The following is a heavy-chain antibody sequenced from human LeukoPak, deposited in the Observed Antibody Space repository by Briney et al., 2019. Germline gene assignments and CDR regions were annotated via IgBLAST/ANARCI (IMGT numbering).Heavy chain of an antibody. CDR1: GFTFDDYA. CDR3: AKDGLFGVVTPYYYYYMDV. J-gene: IGHJ6*03. Sequence: GGSLRLSCAASGFTFDDYAMHWARQAPGKGLEWVSLISWDGGSTYYADSVKGRFTISRDNSKNSLYLQMNSLRAEDTALYYCAKDGLFGVVTPYYYYYMDVWGKGTTVTVSS. V-gene: IGHV3-43D*04. D-gene: IGHD3-3*01. CDR2: ISWDGGST.